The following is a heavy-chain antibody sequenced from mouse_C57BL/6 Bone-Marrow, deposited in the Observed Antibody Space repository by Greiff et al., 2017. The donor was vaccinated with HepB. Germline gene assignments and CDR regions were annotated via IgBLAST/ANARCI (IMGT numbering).Heavy chain of an antibody. CDR3: ARERNLYYFDY. CDR2: INPNNGGT. Sequence: EVKLVESGPELVKPGASVKMSCKASGYTFTDYNMHWVKQSHGKSLEWIGYINPNNGGTSYNQKFKGKATLTVNKSSSTAYMELRSLTSEDSAVYYCARERNLYYFDYWGQGTTLTVSS. CDR1: GYTFTDYN. J-gene: IGHJ2*01. V-gene: IGHV1-22*01.